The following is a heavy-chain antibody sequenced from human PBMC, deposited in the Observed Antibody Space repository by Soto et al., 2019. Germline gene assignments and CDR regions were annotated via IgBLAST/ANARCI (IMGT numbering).Heavy chain of an antibody. V-gene: IGHV5-51*01. CDR3: ARDGIAAAGTGYYGMDV. J-gene: IGHJ6*02. CDR2: IYPGDSDA. D-gene: IGHD6-13*01. Sequence: GESLNISCKGSGYSFTSYWIGWLRQMPGKGLEWMGIIYPGDSDARYSPSFQGQVTISADKSISTAYLQWSSLKASDTAMYYCARDGIAAAGTGYYGMDVWGQGTTVTVS. CDR1: GYSFTSYW.